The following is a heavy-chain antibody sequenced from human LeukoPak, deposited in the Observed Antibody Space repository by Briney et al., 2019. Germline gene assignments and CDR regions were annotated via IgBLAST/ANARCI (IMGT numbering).Heavy chain of an antibody. Sequence: GGSLRLSCAASEFTFSSYAMNWVRQAPGKGLEWVSAISGSGDSAYYADSVKGRFTISRDNSKNTLYLQMNSLRAEDTAIYYCARDRGGYRLFDSWGQGTPVTVSS. J-gene: IGHJ4*02. CDR3: ARDRGGYRLFDS. D-gene: IGHD1-26*01. V-gene: IGHV3-23*01. CDR1: EFTFSSYA. CDR2: ISGSGDSA.